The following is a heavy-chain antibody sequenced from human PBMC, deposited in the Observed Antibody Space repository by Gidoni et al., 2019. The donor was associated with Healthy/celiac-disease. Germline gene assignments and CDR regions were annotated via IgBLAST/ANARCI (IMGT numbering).Heavy chain of an antibody. CDR1: GFTFSSYA. CDR2: ISSNGGST. J-gene: IGHJ3*02. D-gene: IGHD1-7*01. V-gene: IGHV3-64D*09. CDR3: VKGGVITGTTRDAFDI. Sequence: EVQLVESGGGLVQPGGSLRLSCSASGFTFSSYAMHWVRQAPGKGLEYVSAISSNGGSTYYADSVKGRFTISRDNSNHTLYLPMSSLRAEDTAVYYCVKGGVITGTTRDAFDIWGQGTMVTVSS.